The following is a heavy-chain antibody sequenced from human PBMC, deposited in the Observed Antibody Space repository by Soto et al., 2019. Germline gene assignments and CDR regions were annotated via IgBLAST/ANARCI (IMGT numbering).Heavy chain of an antibody. CDR2: IYYSGST. CDR1: GGSIRRGGYY. Sequence: QVQLQESGPGLVKPSQTLSLTCTVSGGSIRRGGYYWSWIRQHPGKGLEWIGYIYYSGSTYDNPTLTSRVTISVYTSKNQFSLKLSSVTAADTDVYYYARELYDCSNYFRPDYDDYSHGMVVW. CDR3: ARELYDCSNYFRPDYDDYSHGMVV. D-gene: IGHD4-4*01. J-gene: IGHJ6*01. V-gene: IGHV4-31*03.